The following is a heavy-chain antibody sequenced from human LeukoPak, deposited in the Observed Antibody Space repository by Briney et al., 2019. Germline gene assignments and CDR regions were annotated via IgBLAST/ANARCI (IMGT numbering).Heavy chain of an antibody. D-gene: IGHD6-13*01. CDR1: GGSFRGYY. V-gene: IGHV4-34*01. CDR3: ARGVLVLNFDY. Sequence: SETLSLTCAVYGGSFRGYYWSWIRQPPGKGLEWIGEINHSGSTNYNPSLRSRVTISVDTSKNQFSLKLSSVTAADTAVYYCARGVLVLNFDYWGQGTLVTVSS. CDR2: INHSGST. J-gene: IGHJ4*02.